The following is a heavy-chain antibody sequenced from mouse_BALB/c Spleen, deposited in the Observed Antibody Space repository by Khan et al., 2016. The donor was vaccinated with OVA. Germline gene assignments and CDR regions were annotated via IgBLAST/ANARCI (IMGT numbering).Heavy chain of an antibody. CDR2: VNPNNGGT. CDR1: GYTFTDYN. V-gene: IGHV1-18*01. D-gene: IGHD2-14*01. J-gene: IGHJ3*01. CDR3: ERGHYRYGGSWFAY. Sequence: EVQLQQSGPELVKPGASVTIPCKASGYTFTDYNMDWVKQSHGKSLEWIGDVNPNNGGTIYNQKFKGKATLTVDKSSSTAYMELRSLTSEDTAVNYCERGHYRYGGSWFAYWGQGTLVTGSA.